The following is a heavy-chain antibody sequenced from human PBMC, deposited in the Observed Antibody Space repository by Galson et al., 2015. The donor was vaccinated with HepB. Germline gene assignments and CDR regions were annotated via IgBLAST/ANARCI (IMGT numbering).Heavy chain of an antibody. CDR3: AGDGRVAGRGFYYYYYMDV. Sequence: SVKVSCKASGYTFTGYYMHWVRQAPGQGLEWMGRINPNSGGTNYAQKFQGRVTMTRDTSISTAYMELSRLRSDDTAVYYCAGDGRVAGRGFYYYYYMDVWGKGTTVTVSS. CDR2: INPNSGGT. CDR1: GYTFTGYY. V-gene: IGHV1-2*06. D-gene: IGHD6-19*01. J-gene: IGHJ6*03.